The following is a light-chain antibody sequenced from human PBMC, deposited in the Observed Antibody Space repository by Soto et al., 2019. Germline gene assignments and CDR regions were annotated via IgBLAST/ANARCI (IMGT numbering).Light chain of an antibody. Sequence: EIVLTQSPGTLSLSPGERATLSCRASQSVSSSYLGWYQQKPGQAARLLMYGASSRATGIPERFSGSGSGTDFTLTISRLEPEDFAVYYCQQYGSSPRTFGQGTKVEIK. V-gene: IGKV3-20*01. J-gene: IGKJ1*01. CDR1: QSVSSSY. CDR3: QQYGSSPRT. CDR2: GAS.